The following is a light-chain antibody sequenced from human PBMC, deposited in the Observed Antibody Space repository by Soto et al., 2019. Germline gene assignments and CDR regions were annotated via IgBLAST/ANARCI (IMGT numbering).Light chain of an antibody. J-gene: IGKJ2*01. CDR1: QGIRND. CDR2: AAS. Sequence: AIQMTQSPSSLSASVGDRVTITCRASQGIRNDLAWYQQKPGKAPKLLIYAASSLQSGVPSRFSGSGSGTDFTLTNSSLQPEDFATYYCLQDYNYPYTFGQGTKLEIK. CDR3: LQDYNYPYT. V-gene: IGKV1-6*01.